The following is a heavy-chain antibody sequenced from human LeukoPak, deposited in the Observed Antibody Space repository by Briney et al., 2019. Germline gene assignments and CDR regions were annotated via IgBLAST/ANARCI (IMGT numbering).Heavy chain of an antibody. CDR3: ATDYNNAFDY. Sequence: ASVRASCKPSGYTFTSYDINWVRQATGQGLGWVGWMNPNSGNTGYAQKFQGRVTLTRNNSISTAYMELSSLRSEDTAVYYCATDYNNAFDYWGQGTLVTVSS. V-gene: IGHV1-8*03. J-gene: IGHJ4*02. CDR2: MNPNSGNT. CDR1: GYTFTSYD. D-gene: IGHD4-11*01.